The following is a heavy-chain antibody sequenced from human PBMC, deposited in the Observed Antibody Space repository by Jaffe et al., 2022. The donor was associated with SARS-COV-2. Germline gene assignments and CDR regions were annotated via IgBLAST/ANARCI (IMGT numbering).Heavy chain of an antibody. CDR3: ARERRIAAAGTFADQNYGMDV. CDR1: GFTVSSNY. J-gene: IGHJ6*02. D-gene: IGHD6-13*01. CDR2: IYSGGST. Sequence: EVQLVESGGGLIQPGGSLRLSCAASGFTVSSNYMSWVRQAPGKGLEWVSVIYSGGSTYYADSVKGRFTISRDNSKNTLYLQMNSLRAEDTAVYYCARERRIAAAGTFADQNYGMDVWGQGTTVTVSS. V-gene: IGHV3-53*01.